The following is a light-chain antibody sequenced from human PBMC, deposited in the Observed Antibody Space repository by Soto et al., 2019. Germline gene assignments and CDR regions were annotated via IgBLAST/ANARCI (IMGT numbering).Light chain of an antibody. V-gene: IGKV3-15*01. Sequence: EIVMTQSSATLSVSPGERATLSCTASQSVSRNLAWYQQKPGQAPRLLIYGASTRATGIPARFSGSGSGTEFTLTISSLQSEDFAVYYCQQYNNWPLTFGQGTKLEIK. J-gene: IGKJ2*01. CDR3: QQYNNWPLT. CDR2: GAS. CDR1: QSVSRN.